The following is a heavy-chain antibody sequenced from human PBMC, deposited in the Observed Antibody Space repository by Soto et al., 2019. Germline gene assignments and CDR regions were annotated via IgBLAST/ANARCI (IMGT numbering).Heavy chain of an antibody. D-gene: IGHD3-3*01. J-gene: IGHJ4*02. CDR3: AREGDTIFGTDY. CDR2: INPNSGGT. CDR1: GYTFTGYY. Sequence: ASVKVSCKASGYTFTGYYMHWVRQAPGQGLEWMGWINPNSGGTNYAQKFQGWVTMTRDTSISTAYMELSRLRSDDTAVYYCAREGDTIFGTDYWGQGTLVTVSS. V-gene: IGHV1-2*04.